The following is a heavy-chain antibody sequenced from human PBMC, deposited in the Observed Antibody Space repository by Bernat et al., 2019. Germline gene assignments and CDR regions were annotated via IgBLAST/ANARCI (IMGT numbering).Heavy chain of an antibody. CDR2: TTNKANSYTT. Sequence: EVQLVESGGGLVQPGGSLRLSCAASGFTFSDHYMDWVRQAPGKGLEWVGRTTNKANSYTTEYAASVKGRFTISRDDSKNSLYLQMNSLKTEDTAMYYCARERLVGATGAIDYWGQGTLVTVSS. CDR1: GFTFSDHY. J-gene: IGHJ4*02. CDR3: ARERLVGATGAIDY. D-gene: IGHD1-26*01. V-gene: IGHV3-72*01.